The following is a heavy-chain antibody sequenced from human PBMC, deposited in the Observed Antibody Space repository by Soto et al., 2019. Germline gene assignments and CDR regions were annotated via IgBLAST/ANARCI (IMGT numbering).Heavy chain of an antibody. CDR2: IIPILGIA. J-gene: IGHJ4*02. V-gene: IGHV1-69*02. Sequence: SVKVSCKASGGTFSSYTISWVRQVPGQGLEWMGRIIPILGIANYAQKFQGRVTTTADKSTSTAYMELSSLRSEATAGYYCARVGAGDYTDYWGKETLVTVPS. D-gene: IGHD4-17*01. CDR1: GGTFSSYT. CDR3: ARVGAGDYTDY.